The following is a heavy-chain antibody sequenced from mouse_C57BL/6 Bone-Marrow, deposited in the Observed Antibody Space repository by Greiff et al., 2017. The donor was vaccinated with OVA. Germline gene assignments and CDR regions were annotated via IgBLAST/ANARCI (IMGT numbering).Heavy chain of an antibody. J-gene: IGHJ2*01. CDR2: IYPGDGDT. Sequence: QVQLQQSGAELVRPGASVKISCKASGYAFSSSWMNWVKQRPGKGLEWIGRIYPGDGDTNYNGKFKGKATLTADKSSSTAYMQLSSLTSEDSAVYFCARYGTTVVDFDYWGQGTTLTVSS. CDR3: ARYGTTVVDFDY. D-gene: IGHD1-1*01. CDR1: GYAFSSSW. V-gene: IGHV1-82*01.